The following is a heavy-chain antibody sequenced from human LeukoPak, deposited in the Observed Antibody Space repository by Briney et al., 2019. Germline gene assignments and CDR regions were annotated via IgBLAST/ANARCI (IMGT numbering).Heavy chain of an antibody. D-gene: IGHD6-6*01. V-gene: IGHV4-39*01. CDR3: AATIAARPHF. Sequence: SETLSLTCTVSGGSISSSSYYWGWIRQPPGKGLEWIGSIYYSGSTYYNPSLKSRVTTSVDTSKNQFSLKLSSVTAADTAVYYCAATIAARPHFWGQGTLVTVSS. CDR2: IYYSGST. J-gene: IGHJ4*02. CDR1: GGSISSSSYY.